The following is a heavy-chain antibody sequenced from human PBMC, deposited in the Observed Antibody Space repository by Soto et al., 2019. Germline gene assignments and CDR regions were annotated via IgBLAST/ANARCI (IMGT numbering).Heavy chain of an antibody. V-gene: IGHV1-69*13. CDR1: GGTFSSYA. J-gene: IGHJ4*02. Sequence: ASVKVSCKASGGTFSSYAISWVRQAPGQGLEWMGGIIPILGTANYAQKFQGRVTITADESTSTAYMELSSLRSEDTDVYYCARSDTGPFDYWGQGTLVTVS. CDR3: ARSDTGPFDY. D-gene: IGHD2-2*02. CDR2: IIPILGTA.